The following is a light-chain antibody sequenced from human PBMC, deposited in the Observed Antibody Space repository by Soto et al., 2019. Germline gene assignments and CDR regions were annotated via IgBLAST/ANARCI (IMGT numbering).Light chain of an antibody. V-gene: IGKV2D-29*01. J-gene: IGKJ3*01. CDR3: MQSIQLPLFT. CDR1: QGLLHGDGKTF. Sequence: MTQPQVSLSFTPGRPASIPCKSSQGLLHGDGKTFLNWYLQKPGTPPQPLIYEVSNRFSGVPDRFSGSGSGTDFTLKISRVEAEDVGVYYCMQSIQLPLFTFGPGTKVELK. CDR2: EVS.